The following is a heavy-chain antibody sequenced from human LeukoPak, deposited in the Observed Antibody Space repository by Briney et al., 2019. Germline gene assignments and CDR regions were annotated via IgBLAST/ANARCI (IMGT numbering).Heavy chain of an antibody. CDR1: GYTFTSYY. CDR3: ARGAQSGHKGSFAY. D-gene: IGHD6-19*01. J-gene: IGHJ4*02. V-gene: IGHV1-46*01. Sequence: GASVKVTCKASGYTFTSYYMHRVRQSPGQGLEWMGIINPSAGSTSYTQKFQGRITLTRDTSTSTVYMELNSLRYEDTAVYYCARGAQSGHKGSFAYWGQGTLVTVSS. CDR2: INPSAGST.